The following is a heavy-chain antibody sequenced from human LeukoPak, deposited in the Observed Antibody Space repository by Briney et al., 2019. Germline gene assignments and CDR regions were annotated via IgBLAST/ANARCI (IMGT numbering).Heavy chain of an antibody. CDR2: MNPNSGNT. J-gene: IGHJ4*02. Sequence: ASVKVSYKAPGYTFTSYDINWVRQATGQGLEWMGWMNPNSGNTGYAQKFQGRVTITRNTSTSTAYMELSSLRSEDTAVYYCAREISSSWEYYFDYWGQGTLVTVSS. V-gene: IGHV1-8*03. CDR1: GYTFTSYD. D-gene: IGHD6-13*01. CDR3: AREISSSWEYYFDY.